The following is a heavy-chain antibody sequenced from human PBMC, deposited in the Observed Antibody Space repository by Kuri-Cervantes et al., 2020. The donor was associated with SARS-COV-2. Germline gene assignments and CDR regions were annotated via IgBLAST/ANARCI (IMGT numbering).Heavy chain of an antibody. V-gene: IGHV4-34*01. D-gene: IGHD2-2*02. CDR1: GGSFSGYY. J-gene: IGHJ6*02. Sequence: GSLRLSCAVYGGSFSGYYWSWIRQPPGKGLEWIGEINHSGSTNYNPSLKSRVTISVDTSKNQFSLKLSSVTAADTAVYYCARFRRDIVVVPAAILYYYYGMDVWGQGTTVTFPS. CDR3: ARFRRDIVVVPAAILYYYYGMDV. CDR2: INHSGST.